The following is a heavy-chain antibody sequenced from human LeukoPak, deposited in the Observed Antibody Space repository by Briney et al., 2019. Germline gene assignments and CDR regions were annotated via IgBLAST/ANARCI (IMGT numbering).Heavy chain of an antibody. V-gene: IGHV3-23*01. CDR1: GFTFSSYA. CDR2: ISGSGGST. J-gene: IGHJ4*02. Sequence: GGSLRLSCAASGFTFSSYAMSWVRQAPGKGLEWVSAISGSGGSTYYADSVKGRFTISRDNSKNTLYLQMNSLRAEDTAVYYCAKEEDIVVVPAAAPFDYWGPGTLVTVSS. D-gene: IGHD2-2*01. CDR3: AKEEDIVVVPAAAPFDY.